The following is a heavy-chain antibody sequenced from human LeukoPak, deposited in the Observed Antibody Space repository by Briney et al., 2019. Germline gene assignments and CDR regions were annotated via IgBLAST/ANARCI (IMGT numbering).Heavy chain of an antibody. V-gene: IGHV4-61*02. CDR1: GGSISSDRFY. J-gene: IGHJ4*02. CDR3: ARVPDWTYVPDY. D-gene: IGHD3-16*01. Sequence: SETLSLTCTVSGGSISSDRFYWTWVRQPAGKRPEWIGRIKSSNTNYNPSLKSRVNIPVDTSTSQFSLKLSSLTAADTAVYYCARVPDWTYVPDYWGQGTLVTVSS. CDR2: IKSSNT.